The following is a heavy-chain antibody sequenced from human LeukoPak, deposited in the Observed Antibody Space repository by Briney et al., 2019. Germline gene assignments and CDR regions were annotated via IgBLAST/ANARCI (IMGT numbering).Heavy chain of an antibody. CDR3: VRDRNHGSPYYYYYMDV. V-gene: IGHV1-69*05. CDR1: GGTFSSYA. CDR2: IIPIFGTA. J-gene: IGHJ6*03. Sequence: SVKVSCKASGGTFSSYAISWVRQAPGQGLEWMGGIIPIFGTANYAQKFQGRVTITTDESTSTAYMELSSLRSEDTAVYYCVRDRNHGSPYYYYYMDVWGKGTTVTVSS.